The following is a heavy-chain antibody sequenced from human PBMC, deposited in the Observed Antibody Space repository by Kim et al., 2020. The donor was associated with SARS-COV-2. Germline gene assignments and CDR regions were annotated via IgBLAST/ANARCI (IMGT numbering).Heavy chain of an antibody. CDR1: GGSISSYY. D-gene: IGHD6-19*01. CDR2: IYYSGST. Sequence: SETLSLTCTVSGGSISSYYWNWIRQPPGKGLEWIGYIYYSGSTNYNPSLKSRVTMSVDTSKNQFSLKLSSVTAADTAMYYCARSYSSGWYVYWGQGTLVTVSS. V-gene: IGHV4-59*01. CDR3: ARSYSSGWYVY. J-gene: IGHJ4*02.